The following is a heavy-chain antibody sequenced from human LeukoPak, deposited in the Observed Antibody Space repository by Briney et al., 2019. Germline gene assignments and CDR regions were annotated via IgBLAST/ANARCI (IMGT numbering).Heavy chain of an antibody. Sequence: ASVKASCKASGYTFTSYYMHWVRQAPGQGLEWMGIINPSGGSTNYAQKFQGRVTMTRDTSTSTVLMEPSSLRSEDTAVYYCARDGWYCTSASCYNRRGVLYYFDYWGQGTLVTVSS. CDR2: INPSGGST. V-gene: IGHV1-46*01. D-gene: IGHD2-2*02. CDR1: GYTFTSYY. J-gene: IGHJ4*02. CDR3: ARDGWYCTSASCYNRRGVLYYFDY.